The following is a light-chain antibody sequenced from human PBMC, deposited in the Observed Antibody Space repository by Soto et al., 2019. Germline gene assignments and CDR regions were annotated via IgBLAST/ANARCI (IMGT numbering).Light chain of an antibody. V-gene: IGLV2-8*01. Sequence: QSALTQPPSVSGSPGQSVTMSCTGTRYDVGGYNYVSWYQQHPGKAPKVIIYEVDKRPSGVADRFTGSKSGYTASLTVSGLLAEDEADYYCRSYAGSRNVFGTGTKLTGL. J-gene: IGLJ1*01. CDR1: RYDVGGYNY. CDR2: EVD. CDR3: RSYAGSRNV.